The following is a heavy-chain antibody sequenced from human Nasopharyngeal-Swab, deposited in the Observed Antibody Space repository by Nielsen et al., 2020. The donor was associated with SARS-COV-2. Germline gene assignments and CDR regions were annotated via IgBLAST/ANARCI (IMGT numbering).Heavy chain of an antibody. CDR2: IYYRGST. J-gene: IGHJ5*02. Sequence: SETLSLTCNVSGGPITSDYWSWIRQPPGKELEWIGYIYYRGSTNYNPSLKSRVTISIDTSKSQFSLKLSSVTAADTAVYYCARESRFNWIDPWGQGTLVTVS. V-gene: IGHV4-59*01. CDR1: GGPITSDY. CDR3: ARESRFNWIDP. D-gene: IGHD3-16*01.